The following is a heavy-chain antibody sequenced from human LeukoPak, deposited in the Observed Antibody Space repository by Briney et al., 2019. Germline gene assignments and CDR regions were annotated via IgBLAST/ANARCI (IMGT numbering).Heavy chain of an antibody. Sequence: GGSLRLSCAAPGFTFSNYEFNCVRQAPGKGLEWVSYISSRGRNIYHADSVRGRFTISRDNAKNSLHLQMNSLRAEDTAVYYCARDLVQLWSKDYWGQGTLVTVSS. D-gene: IGHD5-18*01. CDR2: ISSRGRNI. CDR1: GFTFSNYE. CDR3: ARDLVQLWSKDY. V-gene: IGHV3-48*03. J-gene: IGHJ4*02.